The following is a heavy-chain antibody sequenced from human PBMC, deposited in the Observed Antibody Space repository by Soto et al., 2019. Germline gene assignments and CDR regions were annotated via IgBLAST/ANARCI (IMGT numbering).Heavy chain of an antibody. CDR1: GLSFNNSW. J-gene: IGHJ6*02. CDR3: ARLVYYGMDV. Sequence: PGGSLRLSCAASGLSFNNSWMHWVRQAPGKGLVWVSRISSDGTSTTYADSVKGRFAISRDNAKNTLYLQMNSLRAEDTAVYYCARLVYYGMDVWGQGTTVTVSS. V-gene: IGHV3-74*01. CDR2: ISSDGTST.